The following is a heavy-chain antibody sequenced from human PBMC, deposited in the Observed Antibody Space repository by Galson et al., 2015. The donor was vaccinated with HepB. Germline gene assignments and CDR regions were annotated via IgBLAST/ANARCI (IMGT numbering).Heavy chain of an antibody. D-gene: IGHD4-17*01. V-gene: IGHV1-69*01. CDR1: GGTFSSYA. J-gene: IGHJ4*02. CDR2: IIPIFGTA. CDR3: ARDPTVGGYGDRFDY. Sequence: CKASGGTFSSYAISWVRQAPGQGLEWMGGIIPIFGTANYAQKFQGRVTITADESTSTAYMELSSLRSEDTAVYYCARDPTVGGYGDRFDYWGQGTLVTVSS.